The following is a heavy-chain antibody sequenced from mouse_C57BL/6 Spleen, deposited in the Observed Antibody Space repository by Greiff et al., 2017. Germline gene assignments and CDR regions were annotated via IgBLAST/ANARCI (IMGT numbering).Heavy chain of an antibody. CDR3: TTAQATYYAMDY. CDR2: IYPGNSDT. Sequence: EVQLQQSGTVLARPGASVKMSCKTSGYTFTSYWMHWVKQRPGQGLEWIGAIYPGNSDTSYNQKFKGKAKLTAVTSASTAYMELSSLTNEDSAVYYCTTAQATYYAMDYWGQGTSVTVSS. CDR1: GYTFTSYW. J-gene: IGHJ4*01. D-gene: IGHD3-2*02. V-gene: IGHV1-5*01.